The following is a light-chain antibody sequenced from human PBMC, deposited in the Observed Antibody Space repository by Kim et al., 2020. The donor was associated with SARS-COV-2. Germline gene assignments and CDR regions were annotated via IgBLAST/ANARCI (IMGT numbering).Light chain of an antibody. CDR1: TSSTADYP. V-gene: IGLV1-44*01. CDR3: ATWDDNLYGRV. Sequence: GPLLTSCCAGSTSSTADYPVSWYQQLPGMAPKLLIYGNDHRPSGVPDRISGSKAGTSATLAISGLQSGDDGDYFCATWDDNLYGRVFGGGTKLTVL. CDR2: GND. J-gene: IGLJ3*02.